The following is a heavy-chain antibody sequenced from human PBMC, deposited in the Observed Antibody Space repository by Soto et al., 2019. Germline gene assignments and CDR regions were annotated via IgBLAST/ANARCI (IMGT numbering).Heavy chain of an antibody. D-gene: IGHD3-10*01. CDR3: ARQRLEGDGPESVYRDFDY. J-gene: IGHJ4*02. Sequence: QLQLQESGPGLVKPSETLSLSCSVSGGSISSSTYYWAWIRQPPGKGLEWIGSIHYSGRTYYNPSLRSRLIMSVDMSKNQFSLKLSSVTAADTAVYYCARQRLEGDGPESVYRDFDYWGQGTLVTVSS. V-gene: IGHV4-39*01. CDR2: IHYSGRT. CDR1: GGSISSSTYY.